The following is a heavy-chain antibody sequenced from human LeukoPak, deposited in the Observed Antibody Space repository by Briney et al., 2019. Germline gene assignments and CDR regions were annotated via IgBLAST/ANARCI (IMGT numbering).Heavy chain of an antibody. D-gene: IGHD1-20*01. Sequence: SETLSLTCAVSGGSISSGGYSWSWIRQPPGKGLEWIGYVYHSGSTYYNPSLKSRVTISVDRSKNQFSLKLSSVTAADTAVYYCASFYNWNDVFDYWGQGTLVTVSS. CDR3: ASFYNWNDVFDY. CDR1: GGSISSGGYS. V-gene: IGHV4-30-2*01. J-gene: IGHJ4*02. CDR2: VYHSGST.